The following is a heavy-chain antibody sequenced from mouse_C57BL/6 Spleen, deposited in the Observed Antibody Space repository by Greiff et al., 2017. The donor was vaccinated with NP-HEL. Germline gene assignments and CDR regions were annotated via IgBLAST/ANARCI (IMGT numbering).Heavy chain of an antibody. J-gene: IGHJ2*01. CDR3: ARRYYYGSSRYYFDD. V-gene: IGHV1-19*01. CDR1: GYTFTDYY. D-gene: IGHD1-1*01. Sequence: EVQLQQSGPVLVKPGASVKMSCKASGYTFTDYYMNWVKQSHGKSLEWIGVINPYNSGTSYNQKFKGKATLTVDKSSSTAYMELNSLTSEDSAVYYDARRYYYGSSRYYFDDWGQGTTLTVSS. CDR2: INPYNSGT.